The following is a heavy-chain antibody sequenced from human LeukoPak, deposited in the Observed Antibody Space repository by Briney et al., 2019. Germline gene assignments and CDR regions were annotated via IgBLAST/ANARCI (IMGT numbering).Heavy chain of an antibody. J-gene: IGHJ3*01. CDR2: VYYSGST. CDR1: GGSISSGGEY. CDR3: AREKTASYYDRSGFSEGAFDV. V-gene: IGHV4-31*03. D-gene: IGHD3-22*01. Sequence: PSDTLSLTCTVSGGSISSGGEYWRWIRHLPEKGLEWIGYVYYSGSTYYNPALASRITMSVDTSENLFSLKLTSVTAADTAVYYCAREKTASYYDRSGFSEGAFDVWGQGTMVTVSS.